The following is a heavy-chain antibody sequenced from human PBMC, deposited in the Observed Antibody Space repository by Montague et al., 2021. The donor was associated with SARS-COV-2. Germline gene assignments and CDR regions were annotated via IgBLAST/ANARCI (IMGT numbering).Heavy chain of an antibody. Sequence: SETLSLTCTVSGGSISSYYWSWIWQPPGKGLEWIGFIYYSGSTNYNPSLKSRVTISVDTSKNQFSLMLSSVTAADTAVYYCAGRGAYSSGWYSGALDIWGPGTMVTVSS. CDR1: GGSISSYY. CDR3: AGRGAYSSGWYSGALDI. CDR2: IYYSGST. J-gene: IGHJ3*02. D-gene: IGHD6-19*01. V-gene: IGHV4-59*08.